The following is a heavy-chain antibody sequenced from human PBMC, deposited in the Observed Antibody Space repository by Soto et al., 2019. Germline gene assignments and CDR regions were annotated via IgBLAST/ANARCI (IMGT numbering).Heavy chain of an antibody. CDR2: IYYSGST. CDR1: GGSISSGGYY. J-gene: IGHJ5*02. CDR3: ARVPRSYYGSETNWFDP. Sequence: PSETLSLTCTVSGGSISSGGYYWSWIRQHPGKGLEWIGYIYYSGSTYYNPSLKSRVTISVDTSKNQFSLKLSSVTPADTAVYYCARVPRSYYGSETNWFDPWGQGTLVTVSS. D-gene: IGHD3-10*01. V-gene: IGHV4-31*03.